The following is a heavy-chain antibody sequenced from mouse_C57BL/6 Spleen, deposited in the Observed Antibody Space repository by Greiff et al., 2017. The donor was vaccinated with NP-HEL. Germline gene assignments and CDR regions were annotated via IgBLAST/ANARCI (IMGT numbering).Heavy chain of an antibody. Sequence: EVMLVESGGGLVQPGGSLKLSCAASGFTFSDYYMYWVRQTPEKRLEWVAYISNGGGSTYYPDTVKGRFTISRDNAKNTLYLQMSRLKSEDTAMYYCARPLYYDYDGGFAYWGQGTLVTVSA. CDR1: GFTFSDYY. V-gene: IGHV5-12*01. J-gene: IGHJ3*01. D-gene: IGHD2-4*01. CDR2: ISNGGGST. CDR3: ARPLYYDYDGGFAY.